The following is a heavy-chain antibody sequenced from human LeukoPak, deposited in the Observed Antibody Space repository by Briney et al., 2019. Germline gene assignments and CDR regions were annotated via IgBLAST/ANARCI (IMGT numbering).Heavy chain of an antibody. CDR1: GDSISSYY. J-gene: IGHJ3*01. CDR3: ARGPDTFVF. V-gene: IGHV4-59*01. Sequence: SGPTLVKPSETLSLTCTVSGDSISSYYWSWIRQPPGKGLEWVGYIYYSGSPNYNPSLKSRVSISLDTSNNQFSLKVRSVTAADTAVYYCARGPDTFVFWGQGTRVTVSS. CDR2: IYYSGSP.